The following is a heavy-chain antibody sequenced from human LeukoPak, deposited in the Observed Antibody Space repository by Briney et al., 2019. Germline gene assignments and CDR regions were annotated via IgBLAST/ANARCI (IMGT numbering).Heavy chain of an antibody. D-gene: IGHD4/OR15-4a*01. Sequence: GGSLRLSCAAAGFTFSNYGMHWVRQAPGKGLEWVAGISYDGTNKNYGDSVKGRFTISRDNSKNTLFLQMNSLGAADTAMYYCARISPFDYESAVDYWGQGTLVTVSS. CDR1: GFTFSNYG. CDR2: ISYDGTNK. J-gene: IGHJ4*02. CDR3: ARISPFDYESAVDY. V-gene: IGHV3-30*03.